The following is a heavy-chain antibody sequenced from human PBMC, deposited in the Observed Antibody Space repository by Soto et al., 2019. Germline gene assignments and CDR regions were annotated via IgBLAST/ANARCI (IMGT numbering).Heavy chain of an antibody. CDR2: IYSGGST. CDR3: ARHGYNYGGGYFDS. J-gene: IGHJ4*02. CDR1: GVTVSSNY. Sequence: EVQLVESGGGLVQPGGSLSLSCAASGVTVSSNYMSWVRQAPGKGLEWVSVIYSGGSTYYADSVKGRFTISRDNSKNTLYLQMNSLRAEDTAVYYCARHGYNYGGGYFDSWGQGTLVTVSS. V-gene: IGHV3-66*04. D-gene: IGHD5-18*01.